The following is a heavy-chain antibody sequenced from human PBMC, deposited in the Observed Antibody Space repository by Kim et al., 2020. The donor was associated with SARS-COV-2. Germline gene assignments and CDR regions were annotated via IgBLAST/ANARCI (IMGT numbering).Heavy chain of an antibody. CDR1: GYSFTSYW. D-gene: IGHD3-9*01. V-gene: IGHV5-51*01. CDR3: ARQTPILNGYHYYYYGMDV. J-gene: IGHJ6*02. CDR2: IYPGDSDT. Sequence: GESLKISCKGSGYSFTSYWIGWVRQMPGKGLEWMGIIYPGDSDTRYSPSFQGQVTIPADKSISTAYLQWSSLKASDTAMYYCARQTPILNGYHYYYYGMDVWGQGTTVTVSS.